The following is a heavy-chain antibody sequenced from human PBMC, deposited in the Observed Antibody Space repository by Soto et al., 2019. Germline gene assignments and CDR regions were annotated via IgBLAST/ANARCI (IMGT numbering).Heavy chain of an antibody. D-gene: IGHD3-22*01. Sequence: GGSLRLSCAASGFTFSRYTMNWVRQTPGKGLEWVSSISSSSTYIHYADSLKGRFTISRDDAKNSLYLQMNSLRAEDTAVYYCASNDYYDTTGRFDYWGHGTLVTVS. CDR2: ISSSSTYI. V-gene: IGHV3-21*01. CDR1: GFTFSRYT. CDR3: ASNDYYDTTGRFDY. J-gene: IGHJ4*01.